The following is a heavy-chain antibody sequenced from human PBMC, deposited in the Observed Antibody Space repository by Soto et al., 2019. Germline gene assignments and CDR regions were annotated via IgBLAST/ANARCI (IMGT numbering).Heavy chain of an antibody. CDR3: ARRDPIVVVPAARDYYGMDV. J-gene: IGHJ6*02. V-gene: IGHV1-2*04. CDR1: GYTFTGYY. D-gene: IGHD2-2*01. Sequence: ASVKVSCKASGYTFTGYYMHWVRQAPGQGLEWMGWINPNSGGTNYAQKFQGWVTMTRDTSISTAYMELSRLRSDDTAMYYCARRDPIVVVPAARDYYGMDVWGQGTTVTVSS. CDR2: INPNSGGT.